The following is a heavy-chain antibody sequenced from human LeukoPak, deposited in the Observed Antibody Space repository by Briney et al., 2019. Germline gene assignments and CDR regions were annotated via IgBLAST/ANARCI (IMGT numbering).Heavy chain of an antibody. Sequence: PGGSLRLSCAASGFTFSNYWMHWVRQDPGKGLVWVSFINPAGSTTNYADSVKGRFTISRDNAKNALYLQMNSLRAEDTAVYYCARDQYVWDYYGSGSYLDYWGQGTLVTVSS. J-gene: IGHJ4*02. CDR1: GFTFSNYW. V-gene: IGHV3-74*01. D-gene: IGHD3-10*01. CDR2: INPAGSTT. CDR3: ARDQYVWDYYGSGSYLDY.